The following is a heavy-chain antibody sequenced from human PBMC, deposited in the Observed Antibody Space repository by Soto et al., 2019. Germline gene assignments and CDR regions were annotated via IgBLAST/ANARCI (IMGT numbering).Heavy chain of an antibody. J-gene: IGHJ6*02. CDR1: GGTFSSYA. CDR2: IIPIFGTA. Sequence: QVQLVQSGAEVKKPGSSVKVSCKASGGTFSSYAISWVRQAPGQGLEWMGGIIPIFGTANYAQKFQGRVTIAADESTSTAYRELSSLRSEDTAVYYCAGEGAAAGINYGMDVWGQGTTVTVSS. D-gene: IGHD6-13*01. CDR3: AGEGAAAGINYGMDV. V-gene: IGHV1-69*12.